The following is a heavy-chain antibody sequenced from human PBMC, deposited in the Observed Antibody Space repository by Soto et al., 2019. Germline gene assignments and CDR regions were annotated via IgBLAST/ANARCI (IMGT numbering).Heavy chain of an antibody. J-gene: IGHJ6*02. CDR2: IIPILGIA. D-gene: IGHD2-21*02. CDR1: GGTFSSYT. Sequence: QVQLVQSGAEVKKPGSSVKVSCKASGGTFSSYTISWVRQAPGQGLEWMGRIIPILGIANYAQKFQGRVTIPADKSTSTAYMELSSLRSEDTAVYYCASPAQYCGGDCRDYYYYGMDVWGQGTTVTVSS. CDR3: ASPAQYCGGDCRDYYYYGMDV. V-gene: IGHV1-69*02.